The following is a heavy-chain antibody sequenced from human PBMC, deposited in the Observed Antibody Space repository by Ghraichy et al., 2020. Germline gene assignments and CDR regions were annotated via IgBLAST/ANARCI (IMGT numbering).Heavy chain of an antibody. CDR3: ARDLGYCSSTSCYGVGPGARYYYYYGMDV. CDR1: GFSLSNARMG. V-gene: IGHV2-26*01. D-gene: IGHD2-2*01. J-gene: IGHJ6*02. Sequence: SGPTLVKPTETLTLTCTVSGFSLSNARMGVSWIRQPPGKALEWLAHIFSNDEKSYSTSLKSRLTISKDTSKSQVVLTMTNMDPVDTATYYCARDLGYCSSTSCYGVGPGARYYYYYGMDVWGQGTTVTVSS. CDR2: IFSNDEK.